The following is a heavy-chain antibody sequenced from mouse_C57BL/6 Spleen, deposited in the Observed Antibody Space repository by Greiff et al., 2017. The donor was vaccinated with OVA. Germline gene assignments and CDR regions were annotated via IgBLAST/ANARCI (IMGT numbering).Heavy chain of an antibody. CDR2: ISDGGSYT. Sequence: EVKVEESGGGLVKPGGSLKLSCAASGFTFSSYAMSWVRQTPEKRLEWVATISDGGSYTYYPDNVKGRFTISRDNAKNNLYLQMSHLKSEDTAMYYCARDEDGYIDYWGQGTTLTVSS. D-gene: IGHD2-3*01. CDR3: ARDEDGYIDY. CDR1: GFTFSSYA. V-gene: IGHV5-4*01. J-gene: IGHJ2*01.